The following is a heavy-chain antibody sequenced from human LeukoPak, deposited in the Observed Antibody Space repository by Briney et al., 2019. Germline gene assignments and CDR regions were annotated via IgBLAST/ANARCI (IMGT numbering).Heavy chain of an antibody. J-gene: IGHJ4*02. CDR1: GYTFTSYY. CDR3: ARVGYDSSGYPYPFDY. D-gene: IGHD3-22*01. V-gene: IGHV1-46*01. Sequence: ASVKVSCKASGYTFTSYYMHWVRQAPGQGLEWMGIINPSGGSTSYAQKFQGRVTMTRDMSTSTVYMELSSLRSEDTAVYYCARVGYDSSGYPYPFDYWGQGTLVTVSS. CDR2: INPSGGST.